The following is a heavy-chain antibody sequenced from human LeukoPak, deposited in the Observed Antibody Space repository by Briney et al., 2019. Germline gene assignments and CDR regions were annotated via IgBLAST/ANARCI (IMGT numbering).Heavy chain of an antibody. CDR2: INSDGSST. CDR1: GFTFSSYW. Sequence: GGSLRLSCAASGFTFSSYWMHWVRQAPGKGLVWVSRINSDGSSTSYADSVKGRFTISRDNAKNTLYLQMNSPRAEDTAVYYCAWAYYYYYGMDVWGQGTTVTVSS. CDR3: AWAYYYYYGMDV. J-gene: IGHJ6*02. V-gene: IGHV3-74*01. D-gene: IGHD3-16*01.